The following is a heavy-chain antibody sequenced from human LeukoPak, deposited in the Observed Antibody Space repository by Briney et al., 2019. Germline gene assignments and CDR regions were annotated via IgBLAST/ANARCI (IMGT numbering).Heavy chain of an antibody. D-gene: IGHD1-26*01. CDR2: IYYSGST. CDR3: ARDAPGGTSYDY. V-gene: IGHV4-59*01. Sequence: PSETLSFTCTVSAISTYYWSWIRQSPGKGLEWIGYIYYSGSTNYNPSLKSRVTISVDPSKNQFSLKLNSVTAADTAVYYCARDAPGGTSYDYWGQGTLVTVSS. CDR1: AISTYY. J-gene: IGHJ4*02.